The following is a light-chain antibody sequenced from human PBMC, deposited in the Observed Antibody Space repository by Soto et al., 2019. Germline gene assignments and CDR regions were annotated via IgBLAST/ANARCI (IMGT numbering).Light chain of an antibody. CDR3: QQYGSSIT. J-gene: IGKJ4*01. CDR1: QSVDND. Sequence: EIVLTPSPATLSVSPRDRAALSCRASQSVDNDLAWYQQKPGQPPRLLIYGASSRATGIPDRFSGSGSGTDFTLTISRLEPEDFAVYYCQQYGSSITFGGGTKVDI. V-gene: IGKV3-20*01. CDR2: GAS.